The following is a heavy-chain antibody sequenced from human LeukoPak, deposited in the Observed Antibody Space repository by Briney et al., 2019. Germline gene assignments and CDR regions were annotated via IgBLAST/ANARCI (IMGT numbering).Heavy chain of an antibody. D-gene: IGHD3-22*01. CDR3: ARESNDTEITNYYDSSGHAFDI. Sequence: ASVKVSCKASGYTFANYYIHWVRQAPGQGLEWTGWINPNSGVTNYAQDFQGRVTMTRDTSISTVYMELSSLRSEDTAVYYCARESNDTEITNYYDSSGHAFDIWGQGTMVTVSS. CDR2: INPNSGVT. J-gene: IGHJ3*02. CDR1: GYTFANYY. V-gene: IGHV1-2*02.